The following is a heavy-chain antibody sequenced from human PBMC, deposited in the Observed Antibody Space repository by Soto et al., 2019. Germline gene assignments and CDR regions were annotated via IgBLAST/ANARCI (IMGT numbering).Heavy chain of an antibody. V-gene: IGHV4-59*01. CDR2: IYYSGST. Sequence: QVQLQESGPGLVKPSETLSLTCTVSGGSISSYYWSWIRQPPGKGLEWIGYIYYSGSTNYNPSLKSRVTISVDTSKNQFSLKLSSVTAADTAVYYCARGGTVSGYGFGQASIDYWGQGTLVTVSS. CDR3: ARGGTVSGYGFGQASIDY. J-gene: IGHJ4*02. D-gene: IGHD5-12*01. CDR1: GGSISSYY.